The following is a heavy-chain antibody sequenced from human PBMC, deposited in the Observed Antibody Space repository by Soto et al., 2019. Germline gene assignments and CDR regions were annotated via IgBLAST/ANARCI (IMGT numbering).Heavy chain of an antibody. CDR3: ARPRYSSGWYGSFDS. CDR2: ITPLFNTA. D-gene: IGHD6-19*01. CDR1: GGTFSSFA. Sequence: QVQLVQSGAEVQKPGSSVKVSCKASGGTFSSFAISWLRQAPGQGLEWMGGITPLFNTAKYAPKFQGRVTITADESTSTSYMELSSLGSEDTAVYYCARPRYSSGWYGSFDSWGQGTLVTVPS. V-gene: IGHV1-69*01. J-gene: IGHJ5*01.